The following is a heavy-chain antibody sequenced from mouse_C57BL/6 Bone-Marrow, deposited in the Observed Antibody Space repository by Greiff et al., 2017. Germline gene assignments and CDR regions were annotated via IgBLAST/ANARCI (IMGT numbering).Heavy chain of an antibody. CDR3: TGTVVAHWYFDV. V-gene: IGHV14-4*01. CDR2: IGPENGDT. CDR1: GFNIKDDY. Sequence: VQLQQSGAELVRPGASVKLSCTASGFNIKDDYMHWVKQRPEQGLEWIGWIGPENGDTEYASKVQGKATITADTSSNTAYLQLSSLTSEDTAVYYCTGTVVAHWYFDVWGTGTTVTVSS. D-gene: IGHD1-1*01. J-gene: IGHJ1*03.